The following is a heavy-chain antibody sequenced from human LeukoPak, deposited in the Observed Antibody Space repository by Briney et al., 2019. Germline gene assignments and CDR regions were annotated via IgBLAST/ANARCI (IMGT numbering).Heavy chain of an antibody. D-gene: IGHD3-3*01. Sequence: ASVKVSCKASGYTFTSYYMHWVRQAPGQGLEWMGIINPSGGSTSYAQKFQGRVTMTRDMSTSTVYMELSSLRSEDTAVYYCARDAYYDFWSGYYRIGGGWFDPWGQGTLVTVSS. J-gene: IGHJ5*02. CDR3: ARDAYYDFWSGYYRIGGGWFDP. CDR1: GYTFTSYY. CDR2: INPSGGST. V-gene: IGHV1-46*01.